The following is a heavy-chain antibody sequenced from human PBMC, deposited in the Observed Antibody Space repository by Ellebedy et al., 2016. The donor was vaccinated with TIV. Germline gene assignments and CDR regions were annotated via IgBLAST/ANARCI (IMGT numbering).Heavy chain of an antibody. J-gene: IGHJ4*02. V-gene: IGHV3-23*01. CDR2: ISTTDGT. D-gene: IGHD5-24*01. CDR1: GFTFSNYA. Sequence: GESLKISCAASGFTFSNYAMAWVRQAPGKGLEWVSSISTTDGTHYADSVKGRFTISRDNPKNTLYLQMNSLRVEDTAVYYCATQLWNTEFWGQGTLVIVSS. CDR3: ATQLWNTEF.